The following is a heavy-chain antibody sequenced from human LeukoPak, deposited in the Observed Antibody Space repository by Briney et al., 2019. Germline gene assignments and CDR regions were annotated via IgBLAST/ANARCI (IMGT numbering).Heavy chain of an antibody. D-gene: IGHD2-15*01. CDR2: IYPGDSDT. Sequence: GESLKISCKGSGYSFTSYWIGWVRQMPGKGLEWMGIIYPGDSDTRYSPSFQGQVTISADKSISTAYLQWSSLKASDTAMYYCARLARGWWSLNYYFDYWGQGTLVTVSS. V-gene: IGHV5-51*01. CDR1: GYSFTSYW. J-gene: IGHJ4*02. CDR3: ARLARGWWSLNYYFDY.